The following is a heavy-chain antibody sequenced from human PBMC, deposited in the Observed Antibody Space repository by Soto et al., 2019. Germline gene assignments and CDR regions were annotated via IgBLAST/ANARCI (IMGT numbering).Heavy chain of an antibody. V-gene: IGHV4-59*01. CDR2: IYYSGTT. CDR1: GGSITNYY. CDR3: ARYYSTYFWFDP. J-gene: IGHJ5*02. D-gene: IGHD4-4*01. Sequence: SETLSLTCIVSGGSITNYYWSWIRQPPGKGLEWIGYIYYSGTTSYNPSLKSRVTMSVDTSKNQFSLKLNSVTAADTAVYYCARYYSTYFWFDPWGQGTLVTVSS.